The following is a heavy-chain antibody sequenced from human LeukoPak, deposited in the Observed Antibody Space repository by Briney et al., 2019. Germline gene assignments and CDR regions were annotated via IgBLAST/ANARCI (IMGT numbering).Heavy chain of an antibody. CDR1: GFTFSNYW. D-gene: IGHD3-10*01. CDR2: INSDGSST. V-gene: IGHV3-74*01. Sequence: AGGTLRLSCAASGFTFSNYWMHWVRQAPGKGPVWVSRINSDGSSTTYADSVRGRFTISRDNAKNTLYLEMNTLRAEDTAVYYCARDYYGSDWGQGTQVTLSS. CDR3: ARDYYGSD. J-gene: IGHJ4*02.